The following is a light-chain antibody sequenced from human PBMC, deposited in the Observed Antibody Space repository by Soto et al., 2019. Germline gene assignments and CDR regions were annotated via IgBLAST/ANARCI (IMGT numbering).Light chain of an antibody. CDR2: DVS. V-gene: IGLV2-14*01. CDR1: SSDLGGYNY. Sequence: QPASVSGSPGQSITISCTGTSSDLGGYNYVSWYQQHPGKAPKLMIYDVSNRPSGVSNRFSGSKSGNTASLTISGLQAEDEADYYCSSYTSSITVVFGGGTKLTVL. CDR3: SSYTSSITVV. J-gene: IGLJ2*01.